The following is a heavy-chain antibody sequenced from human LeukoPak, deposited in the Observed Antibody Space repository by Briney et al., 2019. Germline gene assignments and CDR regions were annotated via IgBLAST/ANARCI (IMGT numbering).Heavy chain of an antibody. V-gene: IGHV4-30-2*01. CDR3: VGRSSSGWVIDY. J-gene: IGHJ4*02. CDR1: GGSISSGGYS. CDR2: IYHSGST. D-gene: IGHD3-22*01. Sequence: PSQTLSLTCAVSGGSISSGGYSWSWIRQPPGKGLEWIGYIYHSGSTYYNPSLKSRVTISVDRSKNQFSLKLSSVTAADTAVYYCVGRSSSGWVIDYWGQGTLVTVSS.